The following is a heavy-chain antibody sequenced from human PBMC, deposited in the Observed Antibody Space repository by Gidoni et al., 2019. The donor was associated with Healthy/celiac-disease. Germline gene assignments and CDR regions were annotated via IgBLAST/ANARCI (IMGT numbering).Heavy chain of an antibody. D-gene: IGHD3-16*01. CDR2: ISSSSSTI. CDR3: ASGVVWWRENMDV. J-gene: IGHJ6*02. Sequence: EVQLVESGGGLVQPGGSLRLSCAASASPFRSYSMNWVRQSPGKGLEWFSYISSSSSTIYYADSVKGRFTISRDNAKNSLYLQMNSLRAEDTAVYYCASGVVWWRENMDVWGQGTTVTVSS. CDR1: ASPFRSYS. V-gene: IGHV3-48*01.